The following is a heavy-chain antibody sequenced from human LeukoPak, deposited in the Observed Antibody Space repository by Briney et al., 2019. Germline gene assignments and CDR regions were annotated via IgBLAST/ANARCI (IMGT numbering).Heavy chain of an antibody. CDR1: GGSISSYY. J-gene: IGHJ3*02. Sequence: SETLSLTCTVSGGSISSYYWSWVREPPGEGVGWIGYIFYRVGPNYTHSPKSRVTISVATSKNQCSLKLSSVTAADTAVYYCARGGYYDSSGYYYGRLSAFDIWGQGTMVTVSS. CDR3: ARGGYYDSSGYYYGRLSAFDI. D-gene: IGHD3-22*01. V-gene: IGHV4-59*01. CDR2: IFYRVGP.